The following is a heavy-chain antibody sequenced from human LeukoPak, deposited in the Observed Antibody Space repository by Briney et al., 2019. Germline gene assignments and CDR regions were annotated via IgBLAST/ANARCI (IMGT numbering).Heavy chain of an antibody. CDR2: IYYSGST. J-gene: IGHJ4*01. CDR3: ARDREGYGDSVGV. D-gene: IGHD4-17*01. Sequence: PETLSLTCTVSGGSISSYYWSWIRQPPGKGLEWIGYIYYSGSTNYNPSLKSRVTISVDTSKNQFSLKLSSVTAADTAVYYCARDREGYGDSVGVWGQGTLVTVSS. V-gene: IGHV4-59*01. CDR1: GGSISSYY.